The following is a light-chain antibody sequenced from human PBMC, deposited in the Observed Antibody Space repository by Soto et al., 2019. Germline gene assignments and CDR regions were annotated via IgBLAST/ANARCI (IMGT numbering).Light chain of an antibody. CDR3: AAWDDRLKAVV. Sequence: QSVLTQPPSASGTPGQRVSISCSGSNSNIGSNAVNWYQQVPGRAPKLLVYDNNQRPSGVPDRLSGSKSGTSASLAISGLQSEDEAHYYCAAWDDRLKAVVFGGGTKLTVL. J-gene: IGLJ3*02. CDR2: DNN. V-gene: IGLV1-44*01. CDR1: NSNIGSNA.